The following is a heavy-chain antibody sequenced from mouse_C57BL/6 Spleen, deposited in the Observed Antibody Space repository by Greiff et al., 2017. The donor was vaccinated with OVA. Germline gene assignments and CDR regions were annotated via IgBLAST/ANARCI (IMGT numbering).Heavy chain of an antibody. CDR3: AEITSVVATPPWYFDV. Sequence: VQLQQSGPELVKPGASVKLSCKASGYTFTSYDINWVKQRPGQGLEWLGWIYPRDGSTKSHEKFKGKATLTVATSSSTAYIEIHSLTSEDSAVYFCAEITSVVATPPWYFDVWGTGTTVTDSS. V-gene: IGHV1-85*01. D-gene: IGHD1-1*01. J-gene: IGHJ1*03. CDR1: GYTFTSYD. CDR2: IYPRDGST.